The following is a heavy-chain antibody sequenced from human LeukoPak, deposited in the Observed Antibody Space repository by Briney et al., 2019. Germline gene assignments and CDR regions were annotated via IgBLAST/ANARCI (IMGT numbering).Heavy chain of an antibody. D-gene: IGHD5-12*01. CDR1: GFTFRNSA. CDR3: ARGVATYRSFDQ. Sequence: PGGSLRLSCAASGFTFRNSAMSWVRQAPGKGLEWVSSISSSGGTTYHADSVKGRFTISRDNSKNTLCLQMNSLTADDTALYYCARGVATYRSFDQWGQGTLVTVSS. CDR2: ISSSGGTT. V-gene: IGHV3-23*01. J-gene: IGHJ4*02.